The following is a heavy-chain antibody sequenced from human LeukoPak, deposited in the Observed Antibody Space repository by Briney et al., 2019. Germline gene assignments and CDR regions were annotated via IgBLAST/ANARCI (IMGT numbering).Heavy chain of an antibody. CDR3: AKGNYDFWCGYYQSDYYYYGMDV. Sequence: GGSLRLSCAASGFTFSSYAMSWVRQAPGKGLEWVSAISGSGGSTYYADSVKGRFTISRDNSKNTPYLQMNSLRAEDTAVYYRAKGNYDFWCGYYQSDYYYYGMDVWGQGTTVTVSS. D-gene: IGHD3-3*01. J-gene: IGHJ6*02. CDR1: GFTFSSYA. V-gene: IGHV3-23*01. CDR2: ISGSGGST.